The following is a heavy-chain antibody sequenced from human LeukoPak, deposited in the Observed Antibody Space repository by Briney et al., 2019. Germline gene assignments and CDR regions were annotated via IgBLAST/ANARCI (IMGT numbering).Heavy chain of an antibody. J-gene: IGHJ4*02. CDR2: IHPGDSGT. CDR1: GYRFTNYW. D-gene: IGHD5-18*01. V-gene: IGHV5-51*01. CDR3: ARGGTYRYGSSDY. Sequence: LGESLKISCKAPGYRFTNYWIGWVRQMPGKGLEWMGIIHPGDSGTKYSPSFQDQVTMSFDESTTTAYLQWSSLRASDSAIYYCARGGTYRYGSSDYWGQGTLVTVSS.